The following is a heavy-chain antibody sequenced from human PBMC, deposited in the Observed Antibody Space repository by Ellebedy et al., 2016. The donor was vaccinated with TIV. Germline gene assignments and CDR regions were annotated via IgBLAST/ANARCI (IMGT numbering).Heavy chain of an antibody. CDR2: ISGSGGST. D-gene: IGHD1-26*01. V-gene: IGHV3-23*01. CDR3: AKEDSGSYPGLDFFDY. Sequence: GESLKISXAASGFTFSSYAMSWVRQAPGKGLEWVSAISGSGGSTYYADSVKGRFTISRDNSKNTLYLQMNSLRAEDTAVYYCAKEDSGSYPGLDFFDYWGQGTLVTVSS. J-gene: IGHJ4*02. CDR1: GFTFSSYA.